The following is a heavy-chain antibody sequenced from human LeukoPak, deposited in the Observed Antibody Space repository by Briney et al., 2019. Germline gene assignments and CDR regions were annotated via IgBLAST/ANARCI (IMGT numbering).Heavy chain of an antibody. D-gene: IGHD4-17*01. CDR2: IIPIFGTA. CDR1: GGTFSSYA. Sequence: ASVKVSRKASGGTFSSYAISWVRQAPGQGLEWMGGIIPIFGTANYAQKFQGRVTITADESTSTAYMELSSLRSEDTAVYYCATNDYGDYVLSYWGQGTLVTVSS. V-gene: IGHV1-69*01. CDR3: ATNDYGDYVLSY. J-gene: IGHJ4*02.